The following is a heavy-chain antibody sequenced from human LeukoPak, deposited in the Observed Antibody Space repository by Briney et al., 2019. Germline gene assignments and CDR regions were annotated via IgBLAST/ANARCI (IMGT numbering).Heavy chain of an antibody. CDR1: GFIFRNAW. CDR2: IKSKTGGGTI. J-gene: IGHJ6*02. V-gene: IGHV3-15*01. Sequence: PGGSLRLSGAASGFIFRNAWMSWVRQAPGKGLEWVGRIKSKTGGGTIDYAAPVNARFIISRDDSKDTLYLQMNTLKTEDTAMYYCTADTSPPYGMDVWGQGTTVTVSS. CDR3: TADTSPPYGMDV.